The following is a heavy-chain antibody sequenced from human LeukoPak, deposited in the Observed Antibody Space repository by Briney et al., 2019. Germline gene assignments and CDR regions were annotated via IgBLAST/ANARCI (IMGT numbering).Heavy chain of an antibody. Sequence: GASVKVSCKASGYTLTGYHIHWVRQAPGQGLEWMGRINPYSGDTNFAQKFQGRVTMTRDTSITTAYMDLSSLTPDDTAVYSCARDQGSLTRSWYTGYWGQGTQVTVSS. CDR1: GYTLTGYH. J-gene: IGHJ4*02. CDR2: INPYSGDT. V-gene: IGHV1-2*06. CDR3: ARDQGSLTRSWYTGY. D-gene: IGHD6-13*01.